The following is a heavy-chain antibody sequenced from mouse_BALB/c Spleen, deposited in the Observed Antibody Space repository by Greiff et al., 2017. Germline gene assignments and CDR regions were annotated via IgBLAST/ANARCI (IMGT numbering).Heavy chain of an antibody. Sequence: VQRVESGPGLVAPSQSLSITCTVSGFSLTSYGVHWVRQPPGKGLEWLGVIWAGGSTNYNSALMSRLSISKDNSKSQVFLKMNSLQTDDTAMYYCARDPYYGNYDAMDYWGQGTSVTVSS. J-gene: IGHJ4*01. CDR1: GFSLTSYG. V-gene: IGHV2-9*02. CDR2: IWAGGST. D-gene: IGHD2-10*01. CDR3: ARDPYYGNYDAMDY.